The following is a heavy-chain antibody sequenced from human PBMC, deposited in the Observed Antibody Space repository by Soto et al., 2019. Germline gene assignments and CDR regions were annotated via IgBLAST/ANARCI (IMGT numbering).Heavy chain of an antibody. J-gene: IGHJ6*02. V-gene: IGHV4-34*01. Sequence: SETLSLTCAVYGGSFSGYYWSWIRQPPGKGLEWIGEINHSGSTNYNPSLKSRVTISVDTSKNQFSLKLSSVTAADTAVYYCARYGSGSYYTFAHYYYYGMDVWGQGTTVTVSS. CDR3: ARYGSGSYYTFAHYYYYGMDV. CDR1: GGSFSGYY. D-gene: IGHD3-10*01. CDR2: INHSGST.